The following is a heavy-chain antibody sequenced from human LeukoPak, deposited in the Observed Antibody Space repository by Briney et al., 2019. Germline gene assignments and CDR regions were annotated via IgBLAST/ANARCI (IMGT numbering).Heavy chain of an antibody. J-gene: IGHJ4*02. V-gene: IGHV4-39*01. CDR3: ARGIAATGQYYFDY. CDR1: GGSISSSSSY. D-gene: IGHD6-13*01. Sequence: SETLSLTCTVSGGSISSSSSYWAWIRQPPAKGLEWIGTIYYSGSTYYNPSLKSRVTISVDTSKNQFSLDLTSVTAADTAVYYCARGIAATGQYYFDYWGQGTPATVSS. CDR2: IYYSGST.